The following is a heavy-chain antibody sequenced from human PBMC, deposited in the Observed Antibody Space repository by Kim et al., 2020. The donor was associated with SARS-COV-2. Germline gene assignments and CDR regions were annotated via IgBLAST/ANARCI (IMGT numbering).Heavy chain of an antibody. CDR1: GFTFSSYA. D-gene: IGHD3-10*01. Sequence: GGSLRLSCAASGFTFSSYAMSWVRQAPGKGLEWVSAISGSGGSTYYADSVKGRFTISRDNSKNTLYLQMNSLRAEDTAVYYCAKSITMVRGVRIVQPTDYYYYGMDVWGQGTTVTVSS. J-gene: IGHJ6*02. CDR3: AKSITMVRGVRIVQPTDYYYYGMDV. V-gene: IGHV3-23*01. CDR2: ISGSGGST.